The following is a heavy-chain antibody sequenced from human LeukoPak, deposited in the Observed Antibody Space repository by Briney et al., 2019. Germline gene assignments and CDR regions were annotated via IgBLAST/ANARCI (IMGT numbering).Heavy chain of an antibody. Sequence: PSETLSLTCTVSGGSICSSTYYWGWIRQLPGKGLEWIGSIYYSGYTYHNPSLESRVTMSVDTSKNQFSLKLTSVTAADTAVYYCATSGPGYYYGMDVWGQGTTVTVSS. V-gene: IGHV4-39*01. CDR2: IYYSGYT. CDR3: ATSGPGYYYGMDV. J-gene: IGHJ6*02. CDR1: GGSICSSTYY. D-gene: IGHD2-15*01.